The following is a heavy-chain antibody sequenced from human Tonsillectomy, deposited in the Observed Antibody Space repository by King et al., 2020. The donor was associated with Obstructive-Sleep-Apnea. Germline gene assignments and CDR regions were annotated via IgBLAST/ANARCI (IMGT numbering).Heavy chain of an antibody. CDR1: GGTGGSEG. CDR3: ATDLRPYYGSGHKGVLDY. J-gene: IGHJ4*02. CDR2: IGVDGRKK. D-gene: IGHD3-10*01. Sequence: GGGGGRAGGGRRGCGAGSGGTGGSEGRHWVRQAPGKGLGWVAGIGVDGRKKDDGDDVKGRCNISRDNSKNPLYLQMNSLTADDTAVYYCATDLRPYYGSGHKGVLDYWGQGTLVTVSS. V-gene: IGHV3-30*02.